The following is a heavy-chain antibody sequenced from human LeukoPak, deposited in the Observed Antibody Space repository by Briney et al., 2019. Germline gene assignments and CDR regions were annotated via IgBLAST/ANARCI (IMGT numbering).Heavy chain of an antibody. Sequence: KPSETLPLTCTVSGGSISSYYWSWIRQPPGKGLEWIGYIYYSGSTNYNPSLKSRVTISVDTSKNQFSLKLSSVTAADTAVYYCARGPETPYYYYYMDVWGKGTTVTVSS. D-gene: IGHD1-14*01. CDR3: ARGPETPYYYYYMDV. CDR1: GGSISSYY. V-gene: IGHV4-59*01. CDR2: IYYSGST. J-gene: IGHJ6*03.